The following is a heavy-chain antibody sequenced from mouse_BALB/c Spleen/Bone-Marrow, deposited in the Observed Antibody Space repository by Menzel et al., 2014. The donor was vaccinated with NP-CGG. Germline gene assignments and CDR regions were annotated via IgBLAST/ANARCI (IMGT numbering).Heavy chain of an antibody. Sequence: CGAELAKPGASVKMSCKASGYTFTSYWMHWVKQRPGQGLEWIGYINPSTGYTEYNQKFKDKATLTADKSSSTAYMQLSSLTSEDSAVYFCARGRFAYWGQGTLVTVSA. CDR2: INPSTGYT. CDR1: GYTFTSYW. V-gene: IGHV1-7*01. CDR3: ARGRFAY. J-gene: IGHJ3*01.